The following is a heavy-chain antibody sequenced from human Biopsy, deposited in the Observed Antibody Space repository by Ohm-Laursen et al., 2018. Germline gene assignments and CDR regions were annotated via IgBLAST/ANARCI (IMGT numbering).Heavy chain of an antibody. CDR3: AGAGGHSF. CDR2: IHGSGRT. Sequence: SLRLSCTASEFSVDRNHMNGVRRAPGEGLEWVSMIHGSGRTDYADSVKGRFTVSRDNSKDTVYLQMNALRVDDTAMYYCAGAGGHSFWGQGALVTVSS. V-gene: IGHV3-66*01. D-gene: IGHD3-16*01. J-gene: IGHJ4*02. CDR1: EFSVDRNH.